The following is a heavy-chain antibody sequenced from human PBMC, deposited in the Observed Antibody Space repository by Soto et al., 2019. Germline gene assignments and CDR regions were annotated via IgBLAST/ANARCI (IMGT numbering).Heavy chain of an antibody. V-gene: IGHV1-69*02. CDR1: GGSFSSYT. J-gene: IGHJ4*02. CDR3: ARHKGMATVLDY. Sequence: QVQLVQSGAEVKKPGSSVKVSCKASGGSFSSYTFSWVRQAPGQGLEWMGRIIPTLHIANYAQKFQGRVTITADESTGTDYMELSSLRSDDTAVYYCARHKGMATVLDYWGQGTLVTVSS. CDR2: IIPTLHIA. D-gene: IGHD5-12*01.